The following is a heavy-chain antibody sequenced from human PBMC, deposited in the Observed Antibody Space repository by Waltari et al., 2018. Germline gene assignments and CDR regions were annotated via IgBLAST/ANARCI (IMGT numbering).Heavy chain of an antibody. D-gene: IGHD2-15*01. CDR2: INHSGST. V-gene: IGHV4-34*01. Sequence: QVQLQQWGAGLLKPSETLSLTCAVYGGSFSGYYWSWIRQHPGTGLEWIGEINHSGSTNYNPSLKSRVTISVDTSKNQFSLKLSSVTAADTAVYYCARAPYCCGGSCYSDYYYYMDVWGKGTTVTVSS. CDR3: ARAPYCCGGSCYSDYYYYMDV. J-gene: IGHJ6*03. CDR1: GGSFSGYY.